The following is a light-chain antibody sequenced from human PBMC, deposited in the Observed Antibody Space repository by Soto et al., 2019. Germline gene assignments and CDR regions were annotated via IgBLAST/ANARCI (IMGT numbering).Light chain of an antibody. CDR3: QQYDNPYT. CDR2: DAS. Sequence: DIQMTQSPSSLSASVGDRVTITCQASQDISNYLNWYQQKPGKAPKLLIYDASNLETGVSSRFSGSGSGTDFTFTISSLQPEAIATYYCQQYDNPYTFGQGTELEIK. V-gene: IGKV1-33*01. CDR1: QDISNY. J-gene: IGKJ2*01.